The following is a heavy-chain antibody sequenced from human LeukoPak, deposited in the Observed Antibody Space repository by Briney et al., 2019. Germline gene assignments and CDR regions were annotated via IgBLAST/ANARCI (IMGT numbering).Heavy chain of an antibody. Sequence: SETLSLTCTVSGGSISSSSYYWGWIRQPPGKGLEWIGSIYYSGSTYYNPSLKSRVTISVDTSKNQFSLKLSSVTAADTAVYYCARSSGYCSGGSCYRWGHGTLVTVSS. CDR2: IYYSGST. CDR3: ARSSGYCSGGSCYR. J-gene: IGHJ5*02. CDR1: GGSISSSSYY. V-gene: IGHV4-39*01. D-gene: IGHD2-15*01.